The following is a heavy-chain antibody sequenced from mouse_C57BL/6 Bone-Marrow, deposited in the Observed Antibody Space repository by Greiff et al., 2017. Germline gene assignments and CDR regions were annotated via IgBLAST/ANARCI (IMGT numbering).Heavy chain of an antibody. Sequence: QVQLKESGAELAKPGASVKLSCKASGYTFTSYWLHWVKQRPGQGLEWIGYINPSSGYTKYNQNFKDKATLTADKSSSTAYMQLISLAYEDSAVYYCARHYYGSSFFAYWGQGTLVTVSA. D-gene: IGHD1-1*01. J-gene: IGHJ3*01. CDR1: GYTFTSYW. CDR3: ARHYYGSSFFAY. CDR2: INPSSGYT. V-gene: IGHV1-7*01.